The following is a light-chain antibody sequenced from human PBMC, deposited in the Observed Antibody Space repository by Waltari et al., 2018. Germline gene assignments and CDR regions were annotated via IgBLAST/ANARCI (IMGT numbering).Light chain of an antibody. Sequence: DIQMSQSPSSLSPSVGDTVTITCRASQDITNYLAWFQQRPGKAPKTLIYAASTLQGGVPSRFRGCGFGTDFTLIISNLQPEDFATYYCQQYNHYPCTFGQGTRL. CDR3: QQYNHYPCT. CDR1: QDITNY. V-gene: IGKV1-16*01. J-gene: IGKJ5*01. CDR2: AAS.